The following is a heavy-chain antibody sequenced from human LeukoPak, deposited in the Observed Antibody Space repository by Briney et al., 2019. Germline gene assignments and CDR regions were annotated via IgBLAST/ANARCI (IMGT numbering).Heavy chain of an antibody. J-gene: IGHJ4*02. Sequence: PGRSLRLSCVASGFTFVNYAVRWVRQAPGKGLEWVAVMSYDGDKKYYTDSVKGRFTLSRDNSKSTLYLQMNSLKPQDTAVYFCAREWGAAADYWGQGTLVTVSS. CDR1: GFTFVNYA. CDR3: AREWGAAADY. CDR2: MSYDGDKK. D-gene: IGHD6-13*01. V-gene: IGHV3-30-3*01.